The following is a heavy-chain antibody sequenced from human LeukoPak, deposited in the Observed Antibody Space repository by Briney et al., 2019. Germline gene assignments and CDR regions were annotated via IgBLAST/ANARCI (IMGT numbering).Heavy chain of an antibody. D-gene: IGHD1-1*01. Sequence: SETLSLTCTVSGGSISTYYWSWIRQPPGKGLEWIGYIYSTGSTNYNPSLKNRLTMSVDMSKNQFSLKLTSVTAADTAMYYCARITEWNDFDYWGQGILVSVSS. J-gene: IGHJ4*02. CDR1: GGSISTYY. CDR2: IYSTGST. CDR3: ARITEWNDFDY. V-gene: IGHV4-59*01.